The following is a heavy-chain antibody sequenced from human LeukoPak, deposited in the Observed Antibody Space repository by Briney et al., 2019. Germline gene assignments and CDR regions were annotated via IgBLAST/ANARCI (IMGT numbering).Heavy chain of an antibody. CDR3: AENSALEY. D-gene: IGHD1/OR15-1a*01. V-gene: IGHV3-30-3*01. J-gene: IGHJ4*02. CDR1: GFTFSSYA. Sequence: GGSLRLSCAASGFTFSSYAMHRVRQAPGKGLEWVAVISYDGSNKYYADSVKGRFTISRDNSKNTLYLQMNSLRAGDTAVYYCAENSALEYWGQGTLVTVSS. CDR2: ISYDGSNK.